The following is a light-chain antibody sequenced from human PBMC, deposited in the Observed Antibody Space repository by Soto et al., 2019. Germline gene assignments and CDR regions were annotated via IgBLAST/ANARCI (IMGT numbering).Light chain of an antibody. CDR1: PTISSG. J-gene: IGKJ1*01. Sequence: DLQMTQSPSTLSGSVGDRVTITCRASPTISSGLAWYQQKPGKAPKLLIYKASTLKSGVPSRCSGSGSGTEFTLTISSLQPDDFATYYCQHYNSYPEAFGQGTKVELK. CDR2: KAS. CDR3: QHYNSYPEA. V-gene: IGKV1-5*03.